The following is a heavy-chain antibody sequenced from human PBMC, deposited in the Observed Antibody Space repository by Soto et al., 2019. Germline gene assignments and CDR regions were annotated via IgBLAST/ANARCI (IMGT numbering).Heavy chain of an antibody. V-gene: IGHV1-2*02. CDR2: INPNSGGT. J-gene: IGHJ6*02. CDR3: ARDGRRSYYYGSGSYYKGNGMDV. CDR1: GYTFTGYY. Sequence: ASVKVSFKASGYTFTGYYMHWVRQAPGQGLEWMGWINPNSGGTNYAQKFQGRVTMTRDTSISTAYMELSRLRSDDTAVYYCARDGRRSYYYGSGSYYKGNGMDVWGQGTTVTVSS. D-gene: IGHD3-10*01.